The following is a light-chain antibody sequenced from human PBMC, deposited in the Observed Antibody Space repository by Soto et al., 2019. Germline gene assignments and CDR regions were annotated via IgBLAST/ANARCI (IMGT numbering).Light chain of an antibody. J-gene: IGKJ5*01. CDR2: DAS. CDR1: QSVSTY. Sequence: EVVLTQSPATLSLSPGERATLSCRASQSVSTYLAWFQQKPGQAPRLLIYDASNRATGIPARFIGSGSGTDFTLTISSLEPEDFAVYYCQQRMAWPPITFGQGTRLEIK. V-gene: IGKV3-11*01. CDR3: QQRMAWPPIT.